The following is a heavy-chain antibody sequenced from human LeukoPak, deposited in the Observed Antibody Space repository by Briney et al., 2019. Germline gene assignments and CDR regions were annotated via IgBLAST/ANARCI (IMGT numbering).Heavy chain of an antibody. CDR3: AKVGVNYYYYYGMDV. J-gene: IGHJ6*04. V-gene: IGHV3-30*18. CDR2: ISYDGSNK. Sequence: GGSLRLSCAASGFTFSSYGMHWVRQAPGKGLEWVAVISYDGSNKYYADSVKGRFTISRDNSKNTLYLQMNSLRAEDTAVYYCAKVGVNYYYYYGMDVWGKGTTVTVSS. D-gene: IGHD3-10*01. CDR1: GFTFSSYG.